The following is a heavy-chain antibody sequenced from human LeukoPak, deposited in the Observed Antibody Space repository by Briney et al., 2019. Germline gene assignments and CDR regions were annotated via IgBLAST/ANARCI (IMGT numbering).Heavy chain of an antibody. CDR2: INHSGST. CDR1: GGSFSGYY. V-gene: IGHV4-34*01. J-gene: IGHJ5*02. CDR3: ARYVVVPAATISINWFDP. Sequence: SETLSLTCAVYGGSFSGYYWSWIRQPPGKGLEWIGEINHSGSTNYNPSLKSRVTISVDTSKNQFSLKLSSVTAADTAVYYCARYVVVPAATISINWFDPWGQGTLVTVSS. D-gene: IGHD2-2*01.